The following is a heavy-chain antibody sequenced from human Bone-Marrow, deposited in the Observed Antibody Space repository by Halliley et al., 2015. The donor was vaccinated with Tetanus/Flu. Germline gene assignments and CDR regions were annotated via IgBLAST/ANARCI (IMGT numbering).Heavy chain of an antibody. V-gene: IGHV3-53*04. J-gene: IGHJ6*02. CDR2: SGGST. D-gene: IGHD5-12*01. CDR3: ARGVRGYSGYDYNSYYGMDV. Sequence: SGGSTDYADSVKGRFTISRHNSKNTLYLQMNSLRAEDTAVYYCARGVRGYSGYDYNSYYGMDVWGQGTTVPVSS.